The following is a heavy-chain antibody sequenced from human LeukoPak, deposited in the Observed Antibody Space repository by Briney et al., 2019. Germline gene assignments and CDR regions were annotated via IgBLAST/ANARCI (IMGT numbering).Heavy chain of an antibody. J-gene: IGHJ4*02. V-gene: IGHV1-2*02. CDR1: GYTFTGYY. Sequence: APVKVSCKGSGYTFTGYYMHWVRQAPGQGLEWMGWINPNSGGTNYAQKLQGRVTMTRDTSISTAYMELSRLRSDDTAVYYCARGAELITMIVVVWGQGTLVTVSS. D-gene: IGHD3-22*01. CDR3: ARGAELITMIVVV. CDR2: INPNSGGT.